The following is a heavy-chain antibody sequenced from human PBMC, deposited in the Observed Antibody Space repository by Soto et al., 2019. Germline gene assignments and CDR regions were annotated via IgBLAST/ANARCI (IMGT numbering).Heavy chain of an antibody. V-gene: IGHV3-30-3*01. CDR2: ISYDGSNK. J-gene: IGHJ4*02. CDR3: ARGYYDSSGYLDY. D-gene: IGHD3-22*01. CDR1: GFTFSSYA. Sequence: GGSLRLSCAASGFTFSSYAMHWVRQAPGKGLEWVAVISYDGSNKYYADSVKGRFTISRDNSKNTLYLQMNSLRAEDTAVYYCARGYYDSSGYLDYWGQGTLVTVSS.